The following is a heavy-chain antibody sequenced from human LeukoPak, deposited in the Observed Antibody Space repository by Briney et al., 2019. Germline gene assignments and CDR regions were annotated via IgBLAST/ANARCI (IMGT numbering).Heavy chain of an antibody. D-gene: IGHD3-22*01. Sequence: PSETLSLTCAVSGGSISSSNWWSWVRQPPGKGLEWIGEIFHSGSPNYNPSLKSRVTVSVDKSKNQFSLRLSSVTAADTAVYYCARVSIVVVITYFDYWGQGTLVTVSS. J-gene: IGHJ4*02. V-gene: IGHV4-4*02. CDR1: GGSISSSNW. CDR2: IFHSGSP. CDR3: ARVSIVVVITYFDY.